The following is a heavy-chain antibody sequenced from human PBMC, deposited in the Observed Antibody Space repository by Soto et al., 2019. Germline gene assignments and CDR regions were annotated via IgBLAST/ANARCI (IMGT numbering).Heavy chain of an antibody. CDR2: ISRSGSGSP. V-gene: IGHV3-23*01. Sequence: EVQLLESGGGLLQPGGSLRLSCAASGFTFNNYVMNWVRQAPGKGLEWVSSISRSGSGSPYYSDSVKGRFTISRDNSKNPLSLQMNNLRAEDTAVYFCARGRYFDGGDYWVANLAFDYWGQGTLVTVSS. CDR1: GFTFNNYV. D-gene: IGHD3-22*01. J-gene: IGHJ4*02. CDR3: ARGRYFDGGDYWVANLAFDY.